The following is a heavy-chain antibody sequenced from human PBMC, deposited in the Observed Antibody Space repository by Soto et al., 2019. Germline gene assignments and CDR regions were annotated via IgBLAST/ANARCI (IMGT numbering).Heavy chain of an antibody. CDR3: ARVGGINWFDP. J-gene: IGHJ5*02. D-gene: IGHD3-16*01. V-gene: IGHV4-31*03. CDR1: GGSISSGGYY. CDR2: IYYSGST. Sequence: SETLSLTCTVSGGSISSGGYYWSWIRQHPGKGLEWIGYIYYSGSTYYNPSLKSRVTISVDTSKNQFSLKLSSVTATDTAVYYCARVGGINWFDPWGQGTLDPVSS.